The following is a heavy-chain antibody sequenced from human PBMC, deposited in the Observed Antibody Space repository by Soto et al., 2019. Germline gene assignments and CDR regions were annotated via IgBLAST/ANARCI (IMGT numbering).Heavy chain of an antibody. CDR3: ARGPEWLTLGSENFQY. V-gene: IGHV1-3*01. CDR2: INPENGYT. D-gene: IGHD6-19*01. CDR1: GYTFTSYA. Sequence: QVHLVQSGAEVQRPGASVKVSCKASGYTFTSYAIHWVRQAPGQRPEWMGWINPENGYTKYSQKFQGRVTISRDTPATTADLELTALNSGDTGVYYWARGPEWLTLGSENFQYWGQGTRVTVSS. J-gene: IGHJ1*01.